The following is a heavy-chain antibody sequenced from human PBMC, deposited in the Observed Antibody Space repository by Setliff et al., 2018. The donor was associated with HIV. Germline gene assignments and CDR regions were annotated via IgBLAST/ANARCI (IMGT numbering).Heavy chain of an antibody. V-gene: IGHV1-8*01. CDR2: MNPDSGNT. Sequence: ASVKVSCKASGYTSTSYDINWVRQATGQGLEWMGWMNPDSGNTGSAQNFQGRLTITWNTSISTAYMELGSLGFDDTAVYFCARTRSGGSSVYYYYYMDVWGQGTAVTAP. CDR1: GYTSTSYD. CDR3: ARTRSGGSSVYYYYYMDV. D-gene: IGHD2-15*01. J-gene: IGHJ6*03.